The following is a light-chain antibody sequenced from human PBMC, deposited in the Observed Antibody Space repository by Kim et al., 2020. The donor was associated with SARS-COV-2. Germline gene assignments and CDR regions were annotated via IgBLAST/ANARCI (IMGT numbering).Light chain of an antibody. CDR2: RDS. CDR3: QVWDSSVV. V-gene: IGLV3-9*01. Sequence: SYELTQPLSVSVALGQTARITCGGNNIGSKNGHWYQQKPGQAPVLVISRDSNWPSGIPERFSGSNSGNTATLTISRAQAGDEADYYCQVWDSSVVFGGGTQLTVL. J-gene: IGLJ2*01. CDR1: NIGSKN.